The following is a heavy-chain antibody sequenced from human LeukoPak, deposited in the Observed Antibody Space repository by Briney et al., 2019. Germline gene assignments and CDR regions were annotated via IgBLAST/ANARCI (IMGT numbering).Heavy chain of an antibody. V-gene: IGHV4-39*07. D-gene: IGHD6-13*01. J-gene: IGHJ5*02. CDR1: GGSISSSSYY. CDR2: IYYSGST. Sequence: PSETLSLTCTVSGGSISSSSYYWGWIRQPPGKGLEWIGSIYYSGSTYYNPSLKSRVTISVDTSKNQFSLKLSSVTAADTAVYYCAAAAGSTTDPNWFDPWGQGTLVTVSS. CDR3: AAAAGSTTDPNWFDP.